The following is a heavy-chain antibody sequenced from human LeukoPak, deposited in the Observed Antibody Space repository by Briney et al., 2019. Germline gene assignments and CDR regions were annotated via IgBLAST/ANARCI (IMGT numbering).Heavy chain of an antibody. CDR3: AKLGSSTVTSDF. V-gene: IGHV3-30*18. J-gene: IGHJ4*02. Sequence: GRSLRLSCAASGFTFSRYGMHWVRQAPGKGLEWVAVISYVGRNKYYADSVKGRFTISRDNSKSTLSLQMNSLRAEDTAVYYCAKLGSSTVTSDFWGQGTLVTVSS. CDR2: ISYVGRNK. D-gene: IGHD4-17*01. CDR1: GFTFSRYG.